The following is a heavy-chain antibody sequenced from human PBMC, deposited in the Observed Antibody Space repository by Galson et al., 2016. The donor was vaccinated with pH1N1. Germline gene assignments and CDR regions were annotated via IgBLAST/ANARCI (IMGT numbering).Heavy chain of an antibody. Sequence: SLRLSCAASGFSLSSFWMTWVRQAREKGLEWVANINEDGSKIYYVDSVKGRFTISRDNAKNSLYLQMNSLRAEDTAVYYCARSIGNIGAHWGQGTLVTVSS. D-gene: IGHD5-12*01. CDR2: INEDGSKI. J-gene: IGHJ4*02. CDR3: ARSIGNIGAH. V-gene: IGHV3-7*01. CDR1: GFSLSSFW.